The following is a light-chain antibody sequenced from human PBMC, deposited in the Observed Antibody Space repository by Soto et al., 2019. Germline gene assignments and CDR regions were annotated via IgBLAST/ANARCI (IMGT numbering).Light chain of an antibody. CDR3: QQYNRDFQYT. V-gene: IGKV1-5*01. J-gene: IGKJ2*01. Sequence: DIQMTQSPSTLSASVGDRVTITCRASQSISHWLAWYQQKPGEAPKLLIYDASTLERGVPSRFSGSGSEAAFTLTISSLQPDDFATLCCQQYNRDFQYTFGQGTKLQIK. CDR2: DAS. CDR1: QSISHW.